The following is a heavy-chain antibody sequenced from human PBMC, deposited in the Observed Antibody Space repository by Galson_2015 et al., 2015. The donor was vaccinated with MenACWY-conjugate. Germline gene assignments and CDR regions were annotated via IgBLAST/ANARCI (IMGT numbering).Heavy chain of an antibody. J-gene: IGHJ6*03. CDR3: ARGEGYYYYYYMDV. V-gene: IGHV3-74*01. CDR2: TNSDDTNT. CDR1: GFTFTSYW. Sequence: SLRLSCAASGFTFTSYWMYWVRQAPGKGLEWVARTNSDDTNTPYADFAEGRFPISRDNAKNTLYLQMDSLRAEDTAIYYCARGEGYYYYYYMDVWGKGTTVTVSS.